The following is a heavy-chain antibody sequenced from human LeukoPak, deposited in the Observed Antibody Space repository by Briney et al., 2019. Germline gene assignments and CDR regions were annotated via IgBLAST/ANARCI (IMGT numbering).Heavy chain of an antibody. CDR3: AKDSGSYYRLLDY. Sequence: PGGSPRLSCAASGFTFSSYGMHWVRQAPGKGLEWLAFIRYDGSNKYYADSVKGRFTISRDNSKNTLYLQMNSLRAEDTAVYYCAKDSGSYYRLLDYWGQGTLVTVSS. CDR1: GFTFSSYG. D-gene: IGHD1-26*01. CDR2: IRYDGSNK. V-gene: IGHV3-30*02. J-gene: IGHJ4*02.